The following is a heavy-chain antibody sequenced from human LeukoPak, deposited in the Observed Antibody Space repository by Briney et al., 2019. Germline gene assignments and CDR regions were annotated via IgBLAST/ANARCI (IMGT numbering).Heavy chain of an antibody. J-gene: IGHJ4*02. CDR3: AREGDYGDYGLGY. CDR2: IYSGGST. D-gene: IGHD4-17*01. CDR1: GFTVSSNY. V-gene: IGHV3-53*04. Sequence: PGGSLRLSCAASGFTVSSNYMSWVRQAPGKGLEWVSVIYSGGSTYYADPVKGRFTISRHNSRNTLYLQMNSLRAEDTAVYYCAREGDYGDYGLGYWGQGTLVTVSS.